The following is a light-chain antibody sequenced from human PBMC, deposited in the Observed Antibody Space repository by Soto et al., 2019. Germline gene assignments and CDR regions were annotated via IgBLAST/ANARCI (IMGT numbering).Light chain of an antibody. V-gene: IGKV3-11*01. CDR3: QQYNNWIT. J-gene: IGKJ5*01. CDR1: QSVSNY. Sequence: EIVLTQSPATLSFSPGERATLSCRASQSVSNYLAWYQQKPGQAPRLLIYDASSRATGIPGRFSGSGSGTDFTLTISSLEPEDFAVYYCQQYNNWITFGQGTRLEIK. CDR2: DAS.